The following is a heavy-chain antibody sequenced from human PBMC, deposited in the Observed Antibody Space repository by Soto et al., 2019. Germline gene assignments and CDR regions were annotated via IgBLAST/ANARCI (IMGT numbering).Heavy chain of an antibody. CDR1: GGTFSSYA. D-gene: IGHD3-9*01. J-gene: IGHJ4*02. CDR3: ARGGVLRYFDWLLP. Sequence: ASVKVSCKASGGTFSSYAIRWVRQAPGQGLEWMGWISAYNGNTNYAQKLQGRVTMTTDTSTSTAYMELRSLRSDDTAVYYCARGGVLRYFDWLLPWGQGTLVTVSS. CDR2: ISAYNGNT. V-gene: IGHV1-18*01.